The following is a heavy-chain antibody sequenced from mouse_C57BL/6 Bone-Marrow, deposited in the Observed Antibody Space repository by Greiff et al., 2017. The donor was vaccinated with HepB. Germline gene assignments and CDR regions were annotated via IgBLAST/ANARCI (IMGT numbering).Heavy chain of an antibody. D-gene: IGHD4-1*01. CDR2: IYPGDGDT. J-gene: IGHJ4*01. CDR3: ARLLPDWDYYAMDY. V-gene: IGHV1-82*01. CDR1: GYAFSSSW. Sequence: QVQLQQSGPELVKPGASVKISCKASGYAFSSSWMNWVKQRPGKGLEWIGRIYPGDGDTNYNGKFKGKATLTADKSSSTAYMQLSSLTSEDSAVYFCARLLPDWDYYAMDYWGQGTSVTVSS.